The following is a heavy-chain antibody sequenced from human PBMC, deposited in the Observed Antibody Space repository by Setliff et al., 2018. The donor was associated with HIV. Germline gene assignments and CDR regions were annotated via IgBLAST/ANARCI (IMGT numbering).Heavy chain of an antibody. Sequence: SETLSLTCTVSGGSISSGIYYWIWIRQPAGKGLEWIGHVDTTGGTNYTPSLESRLTISVDTSRNQFSLRLSSVTAADTAVYYCARAPTGVTNAFDSWGQGTRVTV. D-gene: IGHD2-8*02. CDR3: ARAPTGVTNAFDS. CDR2: VDTTGGT. CDR1: GGSISSGIYY. J-gene: IGHJ3*02. V-gene: IGHV4-61*09.